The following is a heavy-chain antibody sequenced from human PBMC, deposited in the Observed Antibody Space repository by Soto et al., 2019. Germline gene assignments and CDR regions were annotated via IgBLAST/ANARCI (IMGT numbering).Heavy chain of an antibody. Sequence: EVQLLESGGGLVQPGGSLRLSCAASGFTFSSYAMSWVRQAPGKGLEWVSAISGSGGSTYYADSVKGRFTISRDNSKNTLYLQMNRLRAADTAVYYCATTYYYDSSGYYYYYWGQGTLVTVSS. CDR2: ISGSGGST. V-gene: IGHV3-23*01. D-gene: IGHD3-22*01. J-gene: IGHJ4*02. CDR3: ATTYYYDSSGYYYYY. CDR1: GFTFSSYA.